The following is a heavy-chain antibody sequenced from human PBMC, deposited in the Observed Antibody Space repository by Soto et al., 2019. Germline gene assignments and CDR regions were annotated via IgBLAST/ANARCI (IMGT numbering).Heavy chain of an antibody. CDR1: VFTFSSHA. J-gene: IGHJ6*02. CDR2: ISSGGDNT. D-gene: IGHD6-19*01. V-gene: IGHV3-23*01. CDR3: AKDFDSYSGGRYGMDV. Sequence: GSLRLSCAASVFTFSSHAMSWVRQAPGKGLEWVSTISSGGDNTYSADSVKGRFTISRDNSKNTLYLQMNSLRAEDTAVYYCAKDFDSYSGGRYGMDVWGQGTTVTVSS.